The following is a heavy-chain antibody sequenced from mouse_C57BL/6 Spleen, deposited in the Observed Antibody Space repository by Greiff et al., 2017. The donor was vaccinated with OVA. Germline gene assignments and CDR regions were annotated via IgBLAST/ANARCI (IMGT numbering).Heavy chain of an antibody. Sequence: VQGVESGAELVRPGASVTLSCKASGYTFTDYEMHWVKQTPVHGLEWIGAIDPETGGTAYNQKFKGKAILTADKSSSTAYMELRSLTSEDSAVYYCTRSTIVTSFDYWGQGTTLTVSS. CDR3: TRSTIVTSFDY. V-gene: IGHV1-15*01. J-gene: IGHJ2*01. CDR2: IDPETGGT. CDR1: GYTFTDYE. D-gene: IGHD2-5*01.